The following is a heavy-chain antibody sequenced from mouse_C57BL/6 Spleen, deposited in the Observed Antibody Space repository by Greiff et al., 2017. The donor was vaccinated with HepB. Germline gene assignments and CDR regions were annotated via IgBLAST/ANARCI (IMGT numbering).Heavy chain of an antibody. CDR1: GFTFSDYY. J-gene: IGHJ2*01. Sequence: EVKLMESEGGLVQPGSSMKLSCTASGFTFSDYYMAWVRQVPEKGLEWVANINSDGSSTYYLDSLKSRFIISRDNAKNILYLQMSSLKSEDTATYYCARVLHYYGSSYLYYFDYWGQGTTLTVSS. D-gene: IGHD1-1*01. CDR3: ARVLHYYGSSYLYYFDY. V-gene: IGHV5-16*01. CDR2: INSDGSST.